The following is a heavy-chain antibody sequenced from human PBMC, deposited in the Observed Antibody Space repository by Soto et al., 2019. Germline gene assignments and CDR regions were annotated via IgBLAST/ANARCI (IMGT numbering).Heavy chain of an antibody. Sequence: QVQLVQSGDEVKKPGASVKVSCKASGYIFVNYGIAWVRQAPGQGLEWMGWISPYTGNTHSASKVQGRLTMTTDTSTSTGYMDLGILTSDETAVYYCVMVDNYVTPTPQDVWGQGTTVTVSS. V-gene: IGHV1-18*01. CDR3: VMVDNYVTPTPQDV. J-gene: IGHJ6*02. CDR1: GYIFVNYG. CDR2: ISPYTGNT. D-gene: IGHD3-16*01.